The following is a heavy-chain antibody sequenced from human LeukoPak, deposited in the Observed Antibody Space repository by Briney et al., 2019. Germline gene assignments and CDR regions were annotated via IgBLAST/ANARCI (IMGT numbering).Heavy chain of an antibody. J-gene: IGHJ4*02. V-gene: IGHV1-69*13. CDR2: IIPIFGTA. CDR3: ARVSLPILRFLEWALDY. CDR1: GGTFSSYA. D-gene: IGHD3-3*01. Sequence: SVKVSCKASGGTFSSYAISWVRQAPGQGLEWVGGIIPIFGTANYAQKFQGRVTITADESTSTAYMELSSLRSEDTAVYYCARVSLPILRFLEWALDYWGQGTLVTVSS.